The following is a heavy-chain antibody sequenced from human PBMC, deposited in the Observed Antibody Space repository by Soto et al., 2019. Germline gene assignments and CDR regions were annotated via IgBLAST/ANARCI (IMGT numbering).Heavy chain of an antibody. J-gene: IGHJ4*02. CDR1: GFTFSSFA. V-gene: IGHV3-30-3*01. CDR3: ARVISRWSINYYFDY. CDR2: ISYDGSNK. D-gene: IGHD6-19*01. Sequence: GGSLRLSCAASGFTFSSFAMHWVRQAPGKGLEWVAVISYDGSNKYYTDSVKGRFTISRDNSKNTLYLQMNSLRAEDTAVYYCARVISRWSINYYFDYWGQGTLVTVSS.